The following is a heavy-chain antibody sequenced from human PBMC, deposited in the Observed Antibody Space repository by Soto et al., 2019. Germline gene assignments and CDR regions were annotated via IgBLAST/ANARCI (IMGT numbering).Heavy chain of an antibody. Sequence: GGSLRLSCAAFGFTFSSYSMNWVRQAPGKGLEWVSSISSSSSYIYYADSVKGRFTISRDNAKNSLYLQMNSLRAEDTAVYYCARDLLYVYGSGNPVPYDYWGQGTLVTVSS. V-gene: IGHV3-21*01. CDR1: GFTFSSYS. CDR3: ARDLLYVYGSGNPVPYDY. CDR2: ISSSSSYI. J-gene: IGHJ4*02. D-gene: IGHD3-10*01.